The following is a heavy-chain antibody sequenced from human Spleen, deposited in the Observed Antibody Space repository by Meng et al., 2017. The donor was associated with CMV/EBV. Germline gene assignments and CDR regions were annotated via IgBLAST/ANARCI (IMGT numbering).Heavy chain of an antibody. CDR3: ARNSGQNYYYGLDV. V-gene: IGHV1-8*01. J-gene: IGHJ6*01. CDR2: MNPNSDST. Sequence: ASVKVSCKTSGYTSITFDINWVRQAPGQGLEWMGWMNPNSDSTGCAQKFRGRVTMSRNIALNTVYMEVTSLTSDDTALYYCARNSGQNYYYGLDVWGQGTTVTVSS. CDR1: GYTSITFD. D-gene: IGHD5-12*01.